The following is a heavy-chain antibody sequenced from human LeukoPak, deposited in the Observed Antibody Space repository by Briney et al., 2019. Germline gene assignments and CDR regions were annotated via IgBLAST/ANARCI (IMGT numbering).Heavy chain of an antibody. CDR2: IDPSDSYT. CDR1: GYSFTSYW. Sequence: GESLKISCKGSGYSFTSYWISWVRQMPGKGLEWMGRIDPSDSYTNYSPSFQGHVTISADKSISTAYLQWSSLKASDTAVYYCARHSAEGLHSILGYYGMDVWGQGTTVTVSS. CDR3: ARHSAEGLHSILGYYGMDV. V-gene: IGHV5-10-1*01. D-gene: IGHD5-24*01. J-gene: IGHJ6*02.